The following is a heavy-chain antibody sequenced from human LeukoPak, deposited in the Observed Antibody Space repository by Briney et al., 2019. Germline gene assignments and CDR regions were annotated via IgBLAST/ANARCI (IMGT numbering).Heavy chain of an antibody. V-gene: IGHV1-18*01. CDR2: ISAYNGNT. Sequence: GASVKVSCKASGYTFTSYGISWVRQAPGRGLEWMGWISAYNGNTNYAQKLQGRVTMTTDTSTSTAYMELRSLRSDDTAVYYCARGPGALRYYYYGMDVWGQGTTVTVSS. J-gene: IGHJ6*02. CDR3: ARGPGALRYYYYGMDV. CDR1: GYTFTSYG.